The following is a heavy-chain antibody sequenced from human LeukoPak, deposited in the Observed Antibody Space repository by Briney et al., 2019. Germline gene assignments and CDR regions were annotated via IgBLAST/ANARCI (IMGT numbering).Heavy chain of an antibody. CDR2: IYYSGST. J-gene: IGHJ4*02. CDR1: GGSFSGYY. Sequence: SETLSLTCAVYGGSFSGYYWSWIRQPPGKGLEWIGYIYYSGSTNYNPSLKSRVTISVDTSKNQFSLKLSSVTAADTAVYYCASRSTWGQGTLVTVSS. CDR3: ASRST. V-gene: IGHV4-59*01.